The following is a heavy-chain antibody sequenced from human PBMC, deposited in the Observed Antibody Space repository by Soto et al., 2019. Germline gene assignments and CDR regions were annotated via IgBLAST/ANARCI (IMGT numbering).Heavy chain of an antibody. V-gene: IGHV3-33*01. J-gene: IGHJ4*02. Sequence: GGSLRLSCAASGFTFSSYGMHWVRQAPGKGLEWVAVIWYDGSNKYYADSVKGRFTISRDNSKNTLYLQMNSLRAEDTAVYYCARDLAYYDSSGFTPFDYWGQGTLVTVSS. CDR2: IWYDGSNK. CDR1: GFTFSSYG. CDR3: ARDLAYYDSSGFTPFDY. D-gene: IGHD3-22*01.